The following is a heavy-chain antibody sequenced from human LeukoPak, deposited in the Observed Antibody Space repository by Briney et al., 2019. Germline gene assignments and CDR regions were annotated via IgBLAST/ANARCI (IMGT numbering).Heavy chain of an antibody. D-gene: IGHD6-13*01. J-gene: IGHJ6*02. CDR3: GRVAAAGIYPYYYNAMDV. CDR2: DNPKSGGT. CDR1: GYTFTGYY. V-gene: IGHV1-2*02. Sequence: ASVKVSCKASGYTFTGYYIHWVRQAPGQGLEWMGWDNPKSGGTNYAQKFQGRVPMTRDTSISTVYMELSSLRSDDTAVYYCGRVAAAGIYPYYYNAMDVWGQGTTVTVSS.